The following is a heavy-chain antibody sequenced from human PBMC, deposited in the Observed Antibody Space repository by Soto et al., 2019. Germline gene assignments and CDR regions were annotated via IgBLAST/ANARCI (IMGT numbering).Heavy chain of an antibody. Sequence: GGSLRLCCAASGFTFSTYSMNWVRQAPGKGLEWVSYISTTGSTIYYADSVKGRFTISRDNAKNSLYLQMTSLRAEDTAVYYCARYKGYCSGGSCYYYYYMDVWGKGTTVTVSS. CDR1: GFTFSTYS. V-gene: IGHV3-48*01. CDR2: ISTTGSTI. D-gene: IGHD2-15*01. CDR3: ARYKGYCSGGSCYYYYYMDV. J-gene: IGHJ6*03.